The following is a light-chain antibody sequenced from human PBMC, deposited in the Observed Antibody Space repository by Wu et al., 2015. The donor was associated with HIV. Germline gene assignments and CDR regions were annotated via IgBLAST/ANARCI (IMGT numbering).Light chain of an antibody. V-gene: IGKV1-5*03. CDR2: KAS. Sequence: DIQIDPRLLPTLSARVGDRVTITCRASQNINRWLAWHQQKPGRAPKRLIYKASTLDGWVPSRFSGSGSGTEFNLTITSLQPDDFAIYYCHQYESRYRTFGQGTKVEV. J-gene: IGKJ1*01. CDR1: QNINRW. CDR3: HQYESRYRT.